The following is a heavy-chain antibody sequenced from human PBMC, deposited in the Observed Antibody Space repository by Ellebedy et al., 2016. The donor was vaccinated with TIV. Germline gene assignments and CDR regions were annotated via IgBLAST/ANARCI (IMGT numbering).Heavy chain of an antibody. D-gene: IGHD6-6*01. Sequence: KVSXXGSGYSFTSYWIGWVRQMPGKGLEWMGIIYPGDSDTRYSPSFQGQVTISADKSISTAYLQWSSLKASDTAMYYCARHGYRSSSSAAYWGQGTLVTVSS. CDR3: ARHGYRSSSSAAY. V-gene: IGHV5-51*01. J-gene: IGHJ4*02. CDR1: GYSFTSYW. CDR2: IYPGDSDT.